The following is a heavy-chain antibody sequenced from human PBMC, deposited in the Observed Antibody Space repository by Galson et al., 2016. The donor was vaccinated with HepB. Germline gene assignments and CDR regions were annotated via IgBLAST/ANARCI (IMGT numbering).Heavy chain of an antibody. CDR1: GGSISSSDSF. CDR2: ISHSGST. CDR3: ARGRATKADY. D-gene: IGHD2-8*01. J-gene: IGHJ4*02. V-gene: IGHV4-39*02. Sequence: ETLSLTCTVSGGSISSSDSFWVWIRQPPGKGLEWIGEISHSGSTNYNPSLKSRVTMSVDTSFSLKLTSVTAADTAVYYCARGRATKADYWGQGTLVTVSS.